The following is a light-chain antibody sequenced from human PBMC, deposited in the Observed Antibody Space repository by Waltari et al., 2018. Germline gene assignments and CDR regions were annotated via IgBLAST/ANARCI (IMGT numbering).Light chain of an antibody. J-gene: IGLJ3*02. CDR3: QTWGTGIWV. CDR1: SGHSSYD. Sequence: QLVLTQSPSASASLGASVKLTCTLSSGHSSYDFAWHQQQPEKGPRYLMKLNSDGSHSKGDGIPDRFSGSSSGAERYLTISSLQSEDEADYYCQTWGTGIWVFGGGTKLTVL. V-gene: IGLV4-69*01. CDR2: LNSDGSH.